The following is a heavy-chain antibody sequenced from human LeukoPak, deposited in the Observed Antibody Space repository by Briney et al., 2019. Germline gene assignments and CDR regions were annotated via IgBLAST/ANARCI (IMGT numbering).Heavy chain of an antibody. CDR1: GFTFSSYG. CDR3: AGSLWFGEFTFDY. V-gene: IGHV3-7*01. CDR2: IKQDGSEK. Sequence: GGSLRLSCAASGFTFSSYGMHWVRQAPGKGLGWVANIKQDGSEKYYVDSVKGRFTISRDNAKNSLYLQMNSLRAEDTAVYYCAGSLWFGEFTFDYWGQGTLVTVSS. D-gene: IGHD3-10*01. J-gene: IGHJ4*02.